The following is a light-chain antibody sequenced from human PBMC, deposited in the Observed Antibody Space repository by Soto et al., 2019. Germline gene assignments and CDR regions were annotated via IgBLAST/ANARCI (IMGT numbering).Light chain of an antibody. J-gene: IGKJ3*01. Sequence: IQMTQSPSSLSASVGDRVTITCGASQTVASYLNWYQQRPGKAPKLLIRAASRLESGVPARFSGSGSGTEFTLTISSLQPEDVATYYCQQSFNTPFTFGPGTKVDV. CDR2: AAS. V-gene: IGKV1-39*01. CDR3: QQSFNTPFT. CDR1: QTVASY.